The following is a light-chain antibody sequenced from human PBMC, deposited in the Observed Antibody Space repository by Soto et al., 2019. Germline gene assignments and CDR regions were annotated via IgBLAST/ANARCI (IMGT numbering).Light chain of an antibody. V-gene: IGKV1-5*03. CDR3: EDYSSSSGLT. Sequence: DIQMTQSPSTLSASVGDRVTITCRASQSISSWSAWYQQKPGKAPKLLIFQASSLKSGVPARFSGSGSATEYTLTISSLQPDDFSSYFCEDYSSSSGLTFGGGTKVEIK. CDR1: QSISSW. J-gene: IGKJ4*01. CDR2: QAS.